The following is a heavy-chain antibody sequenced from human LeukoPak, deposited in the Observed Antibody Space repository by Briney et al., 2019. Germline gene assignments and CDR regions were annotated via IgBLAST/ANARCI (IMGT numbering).Heavy chain of an antibody. CDR2: INPNSGGT. V-gene: IGHV1-2*06. D-gene: IGHD3-3*01. CDR1: GYTFTGYY. J-gene: IGHJ5*01. Sequence: GASVKVSCKASGYTFTGYYMHWVRQAPGQGLEWMGRINPNSGGTNYAQKFQGRVTMTRDTSISTAYMELSRLRSDDTAVYYCARGRNYDFWSGYYLPKAFDSWGQGTLVTVSS. CDR3: ARGRNYDFWSGYYLPKAFDS.